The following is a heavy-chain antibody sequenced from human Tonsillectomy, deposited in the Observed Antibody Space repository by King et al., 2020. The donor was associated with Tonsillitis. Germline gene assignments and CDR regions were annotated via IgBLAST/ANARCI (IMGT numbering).Heavy chain of an antibody. CDR2: INPDSGGT. J-gene: IGHJ4*01. Sequence: VQLVQSGAEVKKPGASVKVSCKTSGYTFTDYYLHWVRQAPGQGLEWMGWINPDSGGTNYAQNFQGSVTMTRDTSISTAYMALNRLTSDDTAVYYCARAAYSYDTSGYNYWGQGTLVTVSS. D-gene: IGHD3-22*01. V-gene: IGHV1-2*02. CDR1: GYTFTDYY. CDR3: ARAAYSYDTSGYNY.